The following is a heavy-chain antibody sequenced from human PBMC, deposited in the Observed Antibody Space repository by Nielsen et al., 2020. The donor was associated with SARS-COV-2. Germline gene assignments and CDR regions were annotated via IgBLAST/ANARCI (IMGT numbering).Heavy chain of an antibody. D-gene: IGHD3-16*01. CDR2: ISWNSGSI. V-gene: IGHV3-9*01. CDR3: AKGRAGGFYYYGMDV. CDR1: GFTFDDYA. J-gene: IGHJ6*02. Sequence: GGSLRLSCAASGFTFDDYAMHWVRQAPGKGLEWVSGISWNSGSIGYADSVKGRFTISRDNSRNTLYLQMNSLRADDTALYYCAKGRAGGFYYYGMDVWGQGTTVTVSS.